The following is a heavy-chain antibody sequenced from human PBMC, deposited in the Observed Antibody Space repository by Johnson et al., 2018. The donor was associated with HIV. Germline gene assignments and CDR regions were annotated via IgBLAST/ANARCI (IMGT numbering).Heavy chain of an antibody. J-gene: IGHJ3*02. CDR1: GFIFSSYA. V-gene: IGHV3-30-3*01. CDR3: AKDSTYYDSGGAFDI. D-gene: IGHD3-3*01. CDR2: ISYDGSNK. Sequence: QVQLVESGGGVVQPGRSLRLSCAASGFIFSSYAMHWVRQAPGKGLEWVGLISYDGSNKYYADSVKGRFTISRDNSKNTLYLQMNSLRAEDTAVYYCAKDSTYYDSGGAFDIWGQGTLVTVSS.